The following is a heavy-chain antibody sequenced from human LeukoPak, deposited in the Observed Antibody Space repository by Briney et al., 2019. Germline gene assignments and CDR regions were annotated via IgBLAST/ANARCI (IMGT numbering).Heavy chain of an antibody. V-gene: IGHV4-34*01. J-gene: IGHJ5*02. CDR3: ARARGYSSGYYVIARRFDP. CDR1: GGSFSGYY. Sequence: SETLSLTCAVYGGSFSGYYWSWIRQPPGKGLEWIGEINHSGSTNYNPSLKSRVTISVDTSKNQFSLKLSSVTAADTAVYYCARARGYSSGYYVIARRFDPWGQGTLVTVSS. CDR2: INHSGST. D-gene: IGHD3-22*01.